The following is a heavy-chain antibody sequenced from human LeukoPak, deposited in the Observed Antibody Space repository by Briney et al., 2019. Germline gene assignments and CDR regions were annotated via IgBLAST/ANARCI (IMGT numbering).Heavy chain of an antibody. Sequence: ETLSLTCTVSGGSISGSSYFWGWIRQPPGKGLEWVSVIFSGDSTYYADSVRGRFTISRGNSQNTLYLQMNSLRAEDTAIYYCARPTYSDSTRYGMDVWGQGTTVIVS. CDR2: IFSGDST. CDR3: ARPTYSDSTRYGMDV. D-gene: IGHD5-12*01. V-gene: IGHV3-53*01. CDR1: GGSISGSSYF. J-gene: IGHJ6*02.